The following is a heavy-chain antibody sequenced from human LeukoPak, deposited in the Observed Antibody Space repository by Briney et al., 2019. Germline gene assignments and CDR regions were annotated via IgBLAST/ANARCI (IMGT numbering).Heavy chain of an antibody. J-gene: IGHJ4*02. CDR1: GASISSAGYS. CDR2: IYHSGRT. CDR3: ARGFPTYDSSGYYYGEWYDY. V-gene: IGHV4-30-2*01. D-gene: IGHD3-22*01. Sequence: SQTLSLTCGVSGASISSAGYSWSWSRQPPGKGLEWIGSIYHSGRTHYIPSLKSRVTISIATSKNQFFLNLSSVTAADTAVYYCARGFPTYDSSGYYYGEWYDYWGQGTLVTVSS.